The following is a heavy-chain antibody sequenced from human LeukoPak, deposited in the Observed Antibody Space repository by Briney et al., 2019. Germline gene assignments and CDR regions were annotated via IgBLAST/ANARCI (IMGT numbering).Heavy chain of an antibody. J-gene: IGHJ5*02. Sequence: ASVTVSCTASGGTFTSYYMHWVRQAPGQGLEWMGIINPSGGSTSYAQKFQGRVTMTRDTSTSTVYMELSSLRSEDTAVYYCARASTTVTTLLRNNWFDPWGQGTLVTVSS. D-gene: IGHD4-17*01. CDR1: GGTFTSYY. CDR3: ARASTTVTTLLRNNWFDP. V-gene: IGHV1-46*01. CDR2: INPSGGST.